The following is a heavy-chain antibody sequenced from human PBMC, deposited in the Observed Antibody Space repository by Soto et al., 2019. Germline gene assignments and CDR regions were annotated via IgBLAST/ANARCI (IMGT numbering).Heavy chain of an antibody. Sequence: QVRLVESGGGVVRPGRSLRLPCAATGFTFSNYAMHWVRQAPGKGLQWVTVIWSDGSNKYYAESVKGRFTISRDNSKNTLFLQMNTLRAEDTAIYYCARETIAVSPLFHSFYGMDVWGQGTSVTVSS. J-gene: IGHJ6*02. D-gene: IGHD6-6*01. CDR3: ARETIAVSPLFHSFYGMDV. V-gene: IGHV3-33*01. CDR2: IWSDGSNK. CDR1: GFTFSNYA.